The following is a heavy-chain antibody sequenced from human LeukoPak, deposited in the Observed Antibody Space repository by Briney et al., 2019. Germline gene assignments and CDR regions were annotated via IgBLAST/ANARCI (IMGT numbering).Heavy chain of an antibody. CDR1: GFIFPNAW. CDR3: VTDGGFLPYYFTY. V-gene: IGHV3-15*01. J-gene: IGHJ1*01. Sequence: GGSLRLSCAASGFIFPNAWIHWVRQAPGKGLEWVGRIKNKNSGRPTNYIAPVKGRFTISRDDSRNTLYLEMDSLKTEDTAVYYCVTDGGFLPYYFTYWGQGTLVTVSS. D-gene: IGHD3-10*01. CDR2: IKNKNSGRPT.